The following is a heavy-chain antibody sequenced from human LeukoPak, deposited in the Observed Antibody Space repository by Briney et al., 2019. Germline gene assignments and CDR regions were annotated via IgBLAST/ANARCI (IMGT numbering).Heavy chain of an antibody. CDR3: ARVSSVWYGY. J-gene: IGHJ1*01. CDR2: ISSNGGST. V-gene: IGHV3-64*01. D-gene: IGHD6-19*01. Sequence: PGGSLRLSCAASGFTFSSYGMHWVGQPPGKGLEYVSAISSNGGSTNYANSVKGRFTISRDNSENTLYLQMGSLRTEDMAVYYCARVSSVWYGYWGQGTLVTVSS. CDR1: GFTFSSYG.